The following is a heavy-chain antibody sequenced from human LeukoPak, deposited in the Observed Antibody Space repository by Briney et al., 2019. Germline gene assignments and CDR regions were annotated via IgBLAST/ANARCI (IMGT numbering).Heavy chain of an antibody. V-gene: IGHV1-18*01. CDR1: GYTFTSYG. CDR2: ISSYNGNT. CDR3: ARGSFPSDDILTGPFDN. J-gene: IGHJ4*02. Sequence: GASVKVSCKASGYTFTSYGISWVRQAPGQGLEWMGWISSYNGNTNYAQKLQGRATMTTDTSTGTAYMELRSLRSDDTAVYYCARGSFPSDDILTGPFDNWGQGTLVTVSS. D-gene: IGHD3-9*01.